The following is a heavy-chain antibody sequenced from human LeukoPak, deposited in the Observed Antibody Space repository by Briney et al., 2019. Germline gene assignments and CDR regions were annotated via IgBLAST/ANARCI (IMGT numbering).Heavy chain of an antibody. CDR1: GGSVSSSSYY. D-gene: IGHD6-19*01. CDR3: ASRFSGYSSGWYRDGPIRAEYFQH. J-gene: IGHJ1*01. Sequence: SETLSLTCTVSGGSVSSSSYYWGWVRQPPGMGLEWIGSIYYSGSTYYNPSLKSRVTISVDTSKNQFSLKLSSVTAADTAVYYCASRFSGYSSGWYRDGPIRAEYFQHWGQGTLVTVSS. CDR2: IYYSGST. V-gene: IGHV4-39*01.